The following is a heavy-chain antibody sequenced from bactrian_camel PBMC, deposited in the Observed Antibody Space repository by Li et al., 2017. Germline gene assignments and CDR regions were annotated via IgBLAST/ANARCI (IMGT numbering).Heavy chain of an antibody. D-gene: IGHD6*01. V-gene: IGHV3S31*01. Sequence: VQLVESGGGSVQAGGSLRLSCEASGFTVSAYAMSWVRQAPGKGLEWISVIHRGGTITYYADSVKGRFTVSRDNAKNTLYLQMTNLTSADAALYYCATTFDGANRGQGTQVTVS. CDR2: IHRGGTIT. J-gene: IGHJ4*01. CDR1: GFTVSAYA.